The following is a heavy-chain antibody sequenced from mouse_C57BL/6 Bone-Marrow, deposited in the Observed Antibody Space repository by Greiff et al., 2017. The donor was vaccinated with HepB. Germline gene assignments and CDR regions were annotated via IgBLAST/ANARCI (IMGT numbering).Heavy chain of an antibody. CDR2: IFPGSGST. Sequence: QVQLQQPGAELVKPGASVKMSCKASGYTFTSYWITWVKQRPGQGLEWIGDIFPGSGSTNYNEKFKSKATLTVDTSSSTAYMQLSSLTSEDSAVYYCARERGDYYYGRNYWGQGTTLTVSS. D-gene: IGHD1-1*01. J-gene: IGHJ2*01. CDR3: ARERGDYYYGRNY. CDR1: GYTFTSYW. V-gene: IGHV1-55*01.